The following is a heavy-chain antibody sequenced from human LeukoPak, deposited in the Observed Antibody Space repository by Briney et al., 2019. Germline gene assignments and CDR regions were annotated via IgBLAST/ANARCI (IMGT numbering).Heavy chain of an antibody. V-gene: IGHV3-21*01. CDR2: ISSSSYI. CDR3: ARDLRRRDGYNGFGY. J-gene: IGHJ4*02. CDR1: GFTFSSYS. D-gene: IGHD5-24*01. Sequence: PGGSLRLSCEASGFTFSSYSMNWVRQAPGKGLECVSSISSSSYIYYADSVKGRFTISRDNAKNSLYLQMNSLRAEDTAVYYCARDLRRRDGYNGFGYWGQGTLVTVSS.